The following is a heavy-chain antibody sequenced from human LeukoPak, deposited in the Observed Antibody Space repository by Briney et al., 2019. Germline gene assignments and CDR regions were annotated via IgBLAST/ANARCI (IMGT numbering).Heavy chain of an antibody. D-gene: IGHD6-19*01. V-gene: IGHV4-4*07. Sequence: PSETLSLTCTVSGGSISSYYWSWIRQPAGKGLEWIGRIYTSGSTNYSPSLKSRVTISVDKSKNQFSLKLSSVTAADTAVYYCARDGRYSSGRFDYWGQGTLVTVSS. CDR1: GGSISSYY. CDR2: IYTSGST. J-gene: IGHJ4*02. CDR3: ARDGRYSSGRFDY.